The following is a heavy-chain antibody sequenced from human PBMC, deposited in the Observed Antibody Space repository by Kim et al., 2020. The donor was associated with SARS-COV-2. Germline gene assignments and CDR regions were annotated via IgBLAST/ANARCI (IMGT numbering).Heavy chain of an antibody. CDR1: GGSFSDYY. CDR2: IKHSGTT. CDR3: ARWGLDTLTQYYVMNY. J-gene: IGHJ4*02. D-gene: IGHD3-9*01. Sequence: SETLSLTCAVYGGSFSDYYWTWIRQTPGKGLEWIGEIKHSGTTNYNPSLKSRVTISLDTSKNQFSLRLISVTAAATAVYYCARWGLDTLTQYYVMNYWGQGTLVTVSS. V-gene: IGHV4-34*01.